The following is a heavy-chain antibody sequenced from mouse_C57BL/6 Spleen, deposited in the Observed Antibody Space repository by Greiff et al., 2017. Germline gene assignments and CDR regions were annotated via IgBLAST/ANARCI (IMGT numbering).Heavy chain of an antibody. CDR2: IRNKANGYTT. D-gene: IGHD6-1*01. V-gene: IGHV7-3*01. CDR3: ARSLSFSYYFDY. CDR1: GFTFTDYY. Sequence: EVKLVESGGGLVQPGGSLSLSCAASGFTFTDYYMSWVRQPPGKALEWLGFIRNKANGYTTEYSASVKGRFTISRDNSQSILYLQMNALRAEDSATYYCARSLSFSYYFDYWGQGTTLTVSS. J-gene: IGHJ2*01.